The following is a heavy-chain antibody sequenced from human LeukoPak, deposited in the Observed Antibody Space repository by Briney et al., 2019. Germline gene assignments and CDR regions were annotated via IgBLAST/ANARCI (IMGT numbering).Heavy chain of an antibody. V-gene: IGHV3-20*04. CDR3: PRGGNYDFWSGYWVLDY. Sequence: GGSLRLSCAASGFTFDDYGMSWVRQAPGKGLEWVSGINWNGGSTGYADSVKGRFTISRDNAKNSLYLQMNSLRAEDTALYYCPRGGNYDFWSGYWVLDYWGQGTLVTVSS. CDR2: INWNGGST. CDR1: GFTFDDYG. D-gene: IGHD3-3*01. J-gene: IGHJ4*02.